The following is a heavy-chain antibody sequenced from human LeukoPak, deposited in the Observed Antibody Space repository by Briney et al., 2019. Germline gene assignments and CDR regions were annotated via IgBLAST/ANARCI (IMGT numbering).Heavy chain of an antibody. CDR2: IYHSGST. J-gene: IGHJ4*02. D-gene: IGHD1-26*01. V-gene: IGHV4-38-2*01. CDR3: ASVVGATSPFDY. Sequence: SETLSLTCAVSGYSISSGYYWGWIRQPPGKGLEWIGSIYHSGSTYYNPSLKSRVTISVDTSKNQFSLKLSSVTAADTAVYYCASVVGATSPFDYWGQGTLVTASS. CDR1: GYSISSGYY.